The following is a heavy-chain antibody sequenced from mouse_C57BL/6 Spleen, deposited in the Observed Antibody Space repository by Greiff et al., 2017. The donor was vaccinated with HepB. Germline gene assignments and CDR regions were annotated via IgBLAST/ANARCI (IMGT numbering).Heavy chain of an antibody. V-gene: IGHV5-17*01. CDR2: ISSGSSTI. CDR1: GFTFSDYG. CDR3: AKANWDPYAMDY. D-gene: IGHD4-1*01. Sequence: VQLKESGGGLVKPGGSLKLSCAASGFTFSDYGMHWVRQAPEKGLEWVAYISSGSSTIYYADTVKGRFTISRDNAKNTLFLQMTSLRSEDTAMYYCAKANWDPYAMDYWGQGTSVTVSS. J-gene: IGHJ4*01.